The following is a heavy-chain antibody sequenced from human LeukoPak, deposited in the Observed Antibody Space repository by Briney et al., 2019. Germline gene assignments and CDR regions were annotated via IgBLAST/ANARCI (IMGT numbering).Heavy chain of an antibody. D-gene: IGHD1-26*01. CDR1: GFTFSSYF. CDR3: ARDGVGATPLDY. Sequence: QAGGSLRLSCAASGFTFSSYFMHWVRQAPGKGLVWVSGINSGGSSTSYADSVKGRFTISRDNTQNTLYLKMNSLGAEDTAVYYCARDGVGATPLDYWGQGTLVTVSS. CDR2: INSGGSST. V-gene: IGHV3-74*01. J-gene: IGHJ4*02.